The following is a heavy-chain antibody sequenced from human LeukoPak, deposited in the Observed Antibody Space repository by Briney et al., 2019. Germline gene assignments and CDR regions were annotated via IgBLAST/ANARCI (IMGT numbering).Heavy chain of an antibody. J-gene: IGHJ6*02. V-gene: IGHV3-48*04. Sequence: SGGSLRLSCAASGFTFSSYAMSWVRQAPGKGLEWVSYISSTATTIYYADSVKGRFTISRDNAINSVYLQMNSLRVEDTAVYYCARDRVGGRYYYGMDVRGQGTTVTVSS. CDR2: ISSTATTI. D-gene: IGHD3-16*01. CDR1: GFTFSSYA. CDR3: ARDRVGGRYYYGMDV.